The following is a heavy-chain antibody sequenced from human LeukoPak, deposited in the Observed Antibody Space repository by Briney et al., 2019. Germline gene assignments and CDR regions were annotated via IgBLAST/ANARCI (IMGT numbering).Heavy chain of an antibody. CDR2: SYYSGNT. J-gene: IGHJ2*01. D-gene: IGHD3-10*02. CDR3: GKYARGWYFDL. CDR1: GGSISSYY. V-gene: IGHV4-59*08. Sequence: SETLSLTCTVSGGSISSYYWSWIRQPPGKGLEWIGYSYYSGNTKYNPSLKNRVTMSVDTSENQFSLKLTSVTAADTAVYYCGKYARGWYFDLWGRGTLVTVSS.